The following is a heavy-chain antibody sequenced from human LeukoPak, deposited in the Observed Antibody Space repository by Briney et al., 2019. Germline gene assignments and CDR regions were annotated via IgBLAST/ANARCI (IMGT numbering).Heavy chain of an antibody. CDR1: GFTFSSYG. CDR3: VGTIAYRGSEY. J-gene: IGHJ4*02. Sequence: GGSLRLSCAASGFTFSSYGMHWVRQAPGKGLEWVAVISYDGSNKYYADSVKGRFTISRDNSKNTLYLQMNSLRAEDTAVYYCVGTIAYRGSEYWGQGALVTVSS. CDR2: ISYDGSNK. D-gene: IGHD1-7*01. V-gene: IGHV3-30*03.